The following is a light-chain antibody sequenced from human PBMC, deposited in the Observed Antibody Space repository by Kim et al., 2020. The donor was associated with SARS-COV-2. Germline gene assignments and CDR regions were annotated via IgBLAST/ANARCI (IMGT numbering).Light chain of an antibody. J-gene: IGLJ1*01. CDR2: DVT. CDR1: SSDVGGYND. Sequence: GQSITISCTGTSSDVGGYNDVSWYQHHPGKAPKRMIYDVTKRPSGVSNRFSGSKSGNTASLTISGRQAEDEADYYCSSCTASSTFVFGTGTKVTVL. V-gene: IGLV2-14*03. CDR3: SSCTASSTFV.